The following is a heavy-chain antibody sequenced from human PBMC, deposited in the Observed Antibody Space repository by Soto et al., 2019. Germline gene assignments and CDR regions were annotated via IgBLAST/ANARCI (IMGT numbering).Heavy chain of an antibody. CDR2: INAGNGNT. V-gene: IGHV1-3*01. Sequence: ASLKVSCKASGYTFTSYAMHWVRQAPGQRLEWMGWINAGNGNTKYSQKFQGRVTITRDTSASTAYMELRSLRSDDTAVYYCAREGSGSYFYYYYGMDVWGQGTTVTVSS. J-gene: IGHJ6*02. CDR3: AREGSGSYFYYYYGMDV. CDR1: GYTFTSYA. D-gene: IGHD3-10*01.